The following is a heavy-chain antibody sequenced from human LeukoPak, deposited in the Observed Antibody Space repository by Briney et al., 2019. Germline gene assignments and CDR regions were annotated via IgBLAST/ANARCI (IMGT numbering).Heavy chain of an antibody. Sequence: GGSLRLSRAASGFAFNKYWMHWVRQTPGKGLVWVSRINGDGSTTSYADSVKGGFTISRDNAKNTLYLQMSSLRAEDTAVYYCATGNYYDSRGYYTFGHWGQGTLVTVSS. CDR3: ATGNYYDSRGYYTFGH. CDR2: INGDGSTT. CDR1: GFAFNKYW. D-gene: IGHD3-22*01. J-gene: IGHJ4*02. V-gene: IGHV3-74*01.